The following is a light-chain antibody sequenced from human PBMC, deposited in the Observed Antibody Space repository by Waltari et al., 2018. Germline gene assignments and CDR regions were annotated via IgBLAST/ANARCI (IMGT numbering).Light chain of an antibody. V-gene: IGKV3-11*01. Sequence: EIVLTQAPTTLSLSPGERATLSCRASQSVANYLAWYQQKPGQAPRLLIFDPSNRATGIPARCSGSGSGTDFTLTIGSLEPEDFAVYYCQQRSDWPTFGGGTKVEIK. J-gene: IGKJ4*01. CDR1: QSVANY. CDR2: DPS. CDR3: QQRSDWPT.